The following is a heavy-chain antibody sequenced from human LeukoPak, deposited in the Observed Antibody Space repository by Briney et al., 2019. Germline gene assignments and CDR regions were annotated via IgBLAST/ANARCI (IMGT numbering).Heavy chain of an antibody. CDR2: IKTKTDGGTT. V-gene: IGHV3-15*01. D-gene: IGHD2-15*01. CDR1: GFTFSNAW. CDR3: TTGQDTTAHDGY. Sequence: PGGSLRLSCAASGFTFSNAWMSWVRQAPGKGPEWVGRIKTKTDGGTTDYAAPVKGRFTVSRDDSKDTLYLQMNSLRTDDTAVYYCTTGQDTTAHDGYWGQGTLVTVSS. J-gene: IGHJ4*02.